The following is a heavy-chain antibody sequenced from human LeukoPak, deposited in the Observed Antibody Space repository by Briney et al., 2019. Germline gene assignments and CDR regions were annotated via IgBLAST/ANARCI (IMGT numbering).Heavy chain of an antibody. J-gene: IGHJ4*02. D-gene: IGHD3-3*01. CDR1: GFTFSSYS. V-gene: IGHV3-21*01. Sequence: PGGSLRLSCAASGFTFSSYSMNWVRQAPGKGLEWVSSISSSSSYIYYADSVKGRFTISRDNAKNSLYLQMNSLRAEDTAVYYCARGVGLLFSIDYWGQGTLVTVSS. CDR2: ISSSSSYI. CDR3: ARGVGLLFSIDY.